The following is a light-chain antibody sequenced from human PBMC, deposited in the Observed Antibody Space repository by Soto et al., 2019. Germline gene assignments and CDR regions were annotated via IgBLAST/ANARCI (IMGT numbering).Light chain of an antibody. CDR1: QSISSW. CDR3: QQYNSFPT. V-gene: IGKV1-5*03. J-gene: IGKJ1*01. Sequence: DIQMTQSPSTLSAFVGDRVTITCRASQSISSWLAWYQQKPGKAPKLLIYKASSLESGVPSRFSGSGSGTAFTLTISSLQPDDFATYYCQQYNSFPTFGQGTTVEIK. CDR2: KAS.